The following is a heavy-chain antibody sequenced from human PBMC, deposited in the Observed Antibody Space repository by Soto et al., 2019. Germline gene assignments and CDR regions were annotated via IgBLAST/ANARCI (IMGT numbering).Heavy chain of an antibody. D-gene: IGHD3-9*01. V-gene: IGHV1-18*01. Sequence: ASVKVSCKASGYTFTICGSIWVRQAPGQGLEWMGWISAYNGNTNYAQKLQGRVTMTTDTSTSTAYMELRSLRSDDTAVYYCARALYDILTGPFDYWGQGTLVTVSS. CDR3: ARALYDILTGPFDY. CDR2: ISAYNGNT. J-gene: IGHJ4*02. CDR1: GYTFTICG.